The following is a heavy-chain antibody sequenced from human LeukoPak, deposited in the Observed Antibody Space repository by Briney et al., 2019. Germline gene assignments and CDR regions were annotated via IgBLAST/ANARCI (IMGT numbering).Heavy chain of an antibody. CDR1: GLTFSTYT. D-gene: IGHD7-27*01. Sequence: GGSLRLSCEASGLTFSTYTMYWVRHPPGKRLEWVSIIGNNGGGIHYADSVKGRFTISRDNFKNALYLQMNSLRVEDTAVYYCAIDPNWGTHSWGQGVLVTVSS. CDR2: IGNNGGGI. V-gene: IGHV3-23*01. J-gene: IGHJ4*02. CDR3: AIDPNWGTHS.